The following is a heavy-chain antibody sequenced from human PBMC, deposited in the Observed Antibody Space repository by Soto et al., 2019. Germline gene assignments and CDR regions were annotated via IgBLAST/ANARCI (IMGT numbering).Heavy chain of an antibody. J-gene: IGHJ6*02. Sequence: ASVKVSCKASGYIFTNYNIHWVRQAPGQRLEWMGWINVGNGNTKYSERFQGRVTNTRDTSASTAFMELSSLTSEDTGVYYCARDQRLGDVWGQGTTVTVSS. V-gene: IGHV1-3*01. D-gene: IGHD3-16*01. CDR3: ARDQRLGDV. CDR1: GYIFTNYN. CDR2: INVGNGNT.